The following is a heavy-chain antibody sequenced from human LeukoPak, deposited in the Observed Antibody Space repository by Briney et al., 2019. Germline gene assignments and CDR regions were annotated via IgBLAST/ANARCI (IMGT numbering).Heavy chain of an antibody. CDR1: GSTFSSYG. D-gene: IGHD2-2*01. V-gene: IGHV3-21*06. CDR3: ARGLGYCSSSKCSPGYYMDV. Sequence: GGSLRLSCAASGSTFSSYGMNWVRQTPGKGLEWVSRISSSGTYTDYADSVKGRFAISRDNARSSLYLQMNSLRVEDTALYYCARGLGYCSSSKCSPGYYMDVWGKGTTVTVFS. J-gene: IGHJ6*03. CDR2: ISSSGTYT.